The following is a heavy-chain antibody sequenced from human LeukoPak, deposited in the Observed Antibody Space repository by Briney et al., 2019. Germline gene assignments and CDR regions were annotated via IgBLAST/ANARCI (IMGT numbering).Heavy chain of an antibody. Sequence: GGSLRPSCAASGFSFRSYWMHWVRQEPGKGLVWVSRISHDGSTTNYADSVKGRFTISRDNAKNTLYLQMNSLRAEDTAVYYCARDGRAIYYFDYWGQGTLVTVSS. J-gene: IGHJ4*02. CDR2: ISHDGSTT. CDR1: GFSFRSYW. V-gene: IGHV3-74*01. D-gene: IGHD3-9*01. CDR3: ARDGRAIYYFDY.